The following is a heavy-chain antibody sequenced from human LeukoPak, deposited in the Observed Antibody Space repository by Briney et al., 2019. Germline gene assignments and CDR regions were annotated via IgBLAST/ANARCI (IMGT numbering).Heavy chain of an antibody. Sequence: SETLSFTCAVYGGSFSGYYWSWIRQPPGKGLEWIGYIHYSGSTSYNPSLKSRVTISVDTSKSQFSLKMISFTTSDTAVYYCARFPPGITGAGRYLGQGNLVTVSS. CDR2: IHYSGST. D-gene: IGHD6-19*01. CDR3: ARFPPGITGAGRY. V-gene: IGHV4-59*01. CDR1: GGSFSGYY. J-gene: IGHJ4*02.